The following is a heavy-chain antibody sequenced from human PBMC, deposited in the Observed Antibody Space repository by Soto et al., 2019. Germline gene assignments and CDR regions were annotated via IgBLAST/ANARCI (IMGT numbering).Heavy chain of an antibody. CDR1: GGSISSYC. D-gene: IGHD3-22*01. V-gene: IGHV4-4*07. CDR3: AREAMSVYDSSGYSPPNYFDY. J-gene: IGHJ4*02. CDR2: IYTSGST. Sequence: SETLSLTCTVSGGSISSYCWSWIRQAAGKGLEWIGRIYTSGSTNYNPSLRSRVTMSVDTSKNQFSLKLSSVTAADTAVYYCAREAMSVYDSSGYSPPNYFDYWGQGTLVTVSS.